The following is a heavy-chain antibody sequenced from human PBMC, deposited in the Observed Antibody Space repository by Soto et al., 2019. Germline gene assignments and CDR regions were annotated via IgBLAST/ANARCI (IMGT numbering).Heavy chain of an antibody. CDR1: GFTFSTNW. CDR3: ARDKVAPPPGRPTFPIDILV. D-gene: IGHD3-10*01. CDR2: INSDGSST. J-gene: IGHJ6*02. Sequence: GESLRLSYAASGFTFSTNWMHWVRQAPGKKQVWVSRINSDGSSTSYADSVKGRFTISRDNAKNTLYLQMNSLRAEDTAVYYCARDKVAPPPGRPTFPIDILVWRQGLTVTVS. V-gene: IGHV3-74*01.